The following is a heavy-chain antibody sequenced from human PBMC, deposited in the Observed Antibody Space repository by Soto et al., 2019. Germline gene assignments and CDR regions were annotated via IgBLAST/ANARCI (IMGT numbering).Heavy chain of an antibody. V-gene: IGHV4-39*01. Sequence: PSETLSLTWAVSGGSISSTTYYWAWIRQPPGKGLEWVATIYYSGATYYNPSLKSRLTISIDTSKNQFSLRLSSVTAADTAMYYCARYYDTSNRPYFHHRGQGTRVTVSS. CDR2: IYYSGAT. D-gene: IGHD3-22*01. CDR1: GGSISSTTYY. J-gene: IGHJ1*01. CDR3: ARYYDTSNRPYFHH.